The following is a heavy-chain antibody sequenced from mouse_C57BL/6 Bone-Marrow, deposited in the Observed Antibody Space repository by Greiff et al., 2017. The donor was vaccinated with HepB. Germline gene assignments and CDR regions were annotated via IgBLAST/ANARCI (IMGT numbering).Heavy chain of an antibody. CDR2: IHPNSGST. CDR3: ASKGITTVVATPYYYAMDY. D-gene: IGHD1-1*01. J-gene: IGHJ4*01. CDR1: GYTFTSYW. V-gene: IGHV1-64*01. Sequence: QVQLKQPGAELVKPGASVKLSCKASGYTFTSYWMHWVKQRPGQGLEWIGMIHPNSGSTNYNEKFKSKATLTVDKSSSTAYMQLSSLTSEDSAVYYCASKGITTVVATPYYYAMDYWGQGTSVTVSS.